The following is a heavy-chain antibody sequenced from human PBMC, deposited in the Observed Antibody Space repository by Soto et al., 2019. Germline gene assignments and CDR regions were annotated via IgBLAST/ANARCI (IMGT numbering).Heavy chain of an antibody. CDR1: GGSISSYY. CDR2: IYYSGST. CDR3: ARHSPRYSRGSYYFDY. D-gene: IGHD6-19*01. Sequence: QVQLQESGPGLVKPSETLSLTCTVSGGSISSYYWSWIRQPPGKGLEWIGYIYYSGSTNCNPSLKSRVTLSADTSNNHFSLKLSSVPAVDAAVYSLARHSPRYSRGSYYFDYWGQGIPVTVSS. V-gene: IGHV4-59*08. J-gene: IGHJ4*02.